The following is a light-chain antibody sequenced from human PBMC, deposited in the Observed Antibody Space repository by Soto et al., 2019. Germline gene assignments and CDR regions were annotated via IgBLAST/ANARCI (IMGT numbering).Light chain of an antibody. CDR3: QQYGSSPT. CDR1: QSVRSRY. J-gene: IGKJ1*01. CDR2: GAS. V-gene: IGKV3-20*01. Sequence: ESVLTQSPGTLSLSPGERPTLSCRASQSVRSRYLAWYQQKPGQAPRLLIYGASSTATGIPDRFSGSGSGTDFTITISRLEPEDFAVYYCQQYGSSPTFGQGTKVDIK.